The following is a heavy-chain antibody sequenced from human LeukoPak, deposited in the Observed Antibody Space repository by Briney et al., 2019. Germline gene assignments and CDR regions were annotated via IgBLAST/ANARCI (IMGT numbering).Heavy chain of an antibody. D-gene: IGHD3-22*01. CDR2: INPNSGGT. CDR1: GYTFTGYY. V-gene: IGHV1-2*02. Sequence: ASVKVSCKASGYTFTGYYMHWVRQAPGQGLEWMGWINPNSGGTDFAEKFQGRVTMTGDTSISTAYMEVSRLRSDDTAVYYCARVSPRDPMSSFDYWGQGTLVTVSS. J-gene: IGHJ4*02. CDR3: ARVSPRDPMSSFDY.